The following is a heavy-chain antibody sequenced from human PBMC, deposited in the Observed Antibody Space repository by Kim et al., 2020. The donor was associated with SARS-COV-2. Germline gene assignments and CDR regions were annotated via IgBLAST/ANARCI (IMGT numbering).Heavy chain of an antibody. D-gene: IGHD6-6*01. Sequence: GESLKISCKGSGYSFTSYWIGWVRQMPGKGLEWMGIIYPGDSDTRYSPSFQGQVTISADKSISTAYLQWSSLKASDTAMYYCARHVGFGGFGSSSSFGNWFDPWGQGTLVTVSS. CDR3: ARHVGFGGFGSSSSFGNWFDP. J-gene: IGHJ5*02. CDR1: GYSFTSYW. CDR2: IYPGDSDT. V-gene: IGHV5-51*01.